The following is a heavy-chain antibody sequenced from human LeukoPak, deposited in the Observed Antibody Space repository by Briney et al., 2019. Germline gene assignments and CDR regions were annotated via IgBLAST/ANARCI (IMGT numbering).Heavy chain of an antibody. J-gene: IGHJ4*02. V-gene: IGHV3-23*01. CDR1: GFTFSSYA. D-gene: IGHD2-15*01. Sequence: QAGGSLRLSCAASGFTFSSYAMSWVRHAPGKGLEWVSAISGSGGSAYYADSVKGRFTISRDNSKNTLYLQMNSLRAEDTAVYYCAKTTSGYCGGGSCSNFDYWGQGTLVTVSS. CDR3: AKTTSGYCGGGSCSNFDY. CDR2: ISGSGGSA.